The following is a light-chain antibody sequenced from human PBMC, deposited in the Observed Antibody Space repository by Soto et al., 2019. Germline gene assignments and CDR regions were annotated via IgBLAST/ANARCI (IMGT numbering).Light chain of an antibody. CDR1: QSVSNNY. Sequence: EIVLAQSPGTLSLSPGERATLSCRASQSVSNNYLAWYQQKPGQAPRLLIYGASNRATGIPDRFSGGGSGTEFTLTISSLQAEDFVVYYCQQYNSWPPITFGQGTRLEIK. V-gene: IGKV3-20*01. J-gene: IGKJ5*01. CDR2: GAS. CDR3: QQYNSWPPIT.